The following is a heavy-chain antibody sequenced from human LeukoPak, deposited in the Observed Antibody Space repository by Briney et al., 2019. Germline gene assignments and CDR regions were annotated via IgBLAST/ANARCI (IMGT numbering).Heavy chain of an antibody. Sequence: PSETLSLTCTVSGGSISSYYWRWIRQPPGKGLEWIAYIYYSENANYNPSLRSRVTISVDTSKNQFSLKLSSVTAADTAVYYCARGGLVGATPHSHDAFDIWGQGTMVTVSS. D-gene: IGHD1-26*01. CDR2: IYYSENA. CDR1: GGSISSYY. V-gene: IGHV4-59*01. J-gene: IGHJ3*02. CDR3: ARGGLVGATPHSHDAFDI.